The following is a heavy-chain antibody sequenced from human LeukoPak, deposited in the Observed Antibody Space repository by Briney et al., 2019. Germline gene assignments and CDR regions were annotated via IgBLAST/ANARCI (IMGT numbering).Heavy chain of an antibody. Sequence: ASVKVSCKASGDTFTRYDMHWVRQAPGQGLEWMGRITPRGGSTSYAQKFQGRVTLTRDTSTTTVNMEMSSLRSEDTAVYYCASHDSHYGMDVWGQGTTVTVSS. V-gene: IGHV1-46*01. J-gene: IGHJ6*02. CDR1: GDTFTRYD. CDR3: ASHDSHYGMDV. D-gene: IGHD2-15*01. CDR2: ITPRGGST.